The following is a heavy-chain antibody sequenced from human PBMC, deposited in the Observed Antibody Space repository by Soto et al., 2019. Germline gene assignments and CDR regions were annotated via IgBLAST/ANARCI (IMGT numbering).Heavy chain of an antibody. CDR1: GFTVSGTY. Sequence: GGSLRLSCAASGFTVSGTYMSWVRQAPGKGLQWVSIIYSGGDTYYTDSVRGRFTISRDDSKNTLYFQMDSLRAEDTAVYYCARGGEYSSSSLYYYFDCWGQGTLVTVSS. CDR2: IYSGGDT. CDR3: ARGGEYSSSSLYYYFDC. J-gene: IGHJ4*02. V-gene: IGHV3-53*01. D-gene: IGHD6-6*01.